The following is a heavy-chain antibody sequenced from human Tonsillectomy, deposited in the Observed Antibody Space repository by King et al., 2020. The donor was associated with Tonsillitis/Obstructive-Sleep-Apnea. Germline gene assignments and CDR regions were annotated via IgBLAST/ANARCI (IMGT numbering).Heavy chain of an antibody. CDR3: ASGRVVPAAIPQYHFYYGMDV. D-gene: IGHD2-2*02. Sequence: QLVQSGAEVKKPGASVKVSCKASGYTFPSYGISWVRQAPGQGLEWMGWISAYNGNTNYAHKLQGRVTMTTDTSTSTAYMELGSMRSDDTAVYYCASGRVVPAAIPQYHFYYGMDVWGQGTTVTVSS. V-gene: IGHV1-18*01. CDR2: ISAYNGNT. CDR1: GYTFPSYG. J-gene: IGHJ6*02.